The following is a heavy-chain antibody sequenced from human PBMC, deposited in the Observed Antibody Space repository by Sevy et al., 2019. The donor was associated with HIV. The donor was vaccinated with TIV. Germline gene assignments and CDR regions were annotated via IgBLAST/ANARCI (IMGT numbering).Heavy chain of an antibody. J-gene: IGHJ4*02. V-gene: IGHV3-53*01. D-gene: IGHD3-10*01. CDR2: LYSGGST. CDR3: ARSPGFLFDF. CDR1: GFTVSSTY. Sequence: GGSLRLSCAASGFTVSSTYMSWVRQAPGKVLEWVSVLYSGGSTYYADSVKGRFTISRDNSKNTLYLQMNSLRAEDTAVYFCARSPGFLFDFWGQGTLVTVSS.